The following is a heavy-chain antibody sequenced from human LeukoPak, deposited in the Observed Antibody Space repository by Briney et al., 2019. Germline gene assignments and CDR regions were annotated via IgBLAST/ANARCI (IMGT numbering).Heavy chain of an antibody. CDR2: ITASGGTT. CDR1: GFTFSSYG. V-gene: IGHV3-23*01. Sequence: GGTLRLSCAASGFTFSSYGMSWVRQAPGKGLEWVSSITASGGTTYYADSVKGRFTISRDNSKNTLYLQMNSLRADDTAVYYCAKAGRDYWGQGTLVTVSS. CDR3: AKAGRDY. J-gene: IGHJ4*02.